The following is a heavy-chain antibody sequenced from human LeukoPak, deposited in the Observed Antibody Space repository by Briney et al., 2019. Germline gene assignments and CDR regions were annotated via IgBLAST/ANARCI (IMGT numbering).Heavy chain of an antibody. Sequence: PETLSLACTVSGGSISSSSYYWGWIRQPPGKGLEWIGSIYYSGSTYYNPSLKSRVTISVDTSKNQFSLKLSSVTAADTAVYCCASATVRYYDFWSGPSRDAFDIWGQGTMVTVSS. D-gene: IGHD3-3*01. CDR2: IYYSGST. J-gene: IGHJ3*02. V-gene: IGHV4-39*01. CDR1: GGSISSSSYY. CDR3: ASATVRYYDFWSGPSRDAFDI.